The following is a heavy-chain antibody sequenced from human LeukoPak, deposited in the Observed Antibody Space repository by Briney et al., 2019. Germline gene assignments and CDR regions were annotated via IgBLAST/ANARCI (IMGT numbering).Heavy chain of an antibody. CDR1: GDSISNSDYY. CDR2: TYFSGIT. D-gene: IGHD3-3*01. CDR3: AGGPRFLFFDL. V-gene: IGHV4-30-4*08. Sequence: SENLSLNCTVSGDSISNSDYYWGWIRQSPGKGREWIGTTYFSGITFYNPSLQSRVTISVDTSKNQFSLKLSSVTAADTAVYYCAGGPRFLFFDLWGRGTLVTVSS. J-gene: IGHJ2*01.